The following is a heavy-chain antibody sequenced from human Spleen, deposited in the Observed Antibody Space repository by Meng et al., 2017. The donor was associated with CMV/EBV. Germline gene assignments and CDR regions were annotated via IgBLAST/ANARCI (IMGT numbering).Heavy chain of an antibody. CDR1: DNSITYYA. Sequence: LKISCVASDNSITYYAMDWVRQAPGKGLEWVAGISWNSGNIAYADSVRGRFTISRDNAKNSLYLQMHTLRTDDTALYYCTRAGLGMDVWGQGTTVTVSS. J-gene: IGHJ6*02. CDR2: ISWNSGNI. CDR3: TRAGLGMDV. V-gene: IGHV3-9*01. D-gene: IGHD6-19*01.